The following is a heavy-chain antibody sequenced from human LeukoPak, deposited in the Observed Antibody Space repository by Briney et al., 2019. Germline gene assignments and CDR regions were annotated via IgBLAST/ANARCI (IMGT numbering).Heavy chain of an antibody. CDR1: GGTFSSYA. CDR2: IIPIFGTA. CDR3: ASQPYNWNEDCSSTSCYYYMDA. D-gene: IGHD2-2*01. V-gene: IGHV1-69*13. Sequence: SVKVSCKASGGTFSSYAISWVRQAPGQGLEWMGGIIPIFGTANYAQKFQGRVTITADESTSTAYMELSSLRSEDTAVYYCASQPYNWNEDCSSTSCYYYMDAWGKGTTVTVSS. J-gene: IGHJ6*03.